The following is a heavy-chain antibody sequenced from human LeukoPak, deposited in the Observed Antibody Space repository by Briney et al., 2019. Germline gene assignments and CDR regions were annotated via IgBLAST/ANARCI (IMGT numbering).Heavy chain of an antibody. J-gene: IGHJ4*02. D-gene: IGHD2-15*01. CDR1: GYSISRGYD. Sequence: SETLSLTCAVSGYSISRGYDWGWIRQLPGKGLEWIGGIYHSGSTYYNPSLKSRVTISVDTSKNQFSLKLSSVTAADTAVYYCAGDYCSGGSCYGYWGQGTLVTVSS. V-gene: IGHV4-38-2*02. CDR3: AGDYCSGGSCYGY. CDR2: IYHSGST.